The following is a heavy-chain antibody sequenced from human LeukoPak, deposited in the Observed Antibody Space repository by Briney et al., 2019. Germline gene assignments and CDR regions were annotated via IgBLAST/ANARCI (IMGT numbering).Heavy chain of an antibody. Sequence: ASVKVSCKASGYTFTVQYIHWVRQAPGQGLEWIGLIKPNSGATSYAQQYQGRVTMTRDTSINTAYMDLSSLTSDDTAVYHCLTGQARGQGTLVTVS. V-gene: IGHV1-2*02. CDR1: GYTFTVQY. J-gene: IGHJ1*01. D-gene: IGHD3-9*01. CDR3: LTGQA. CDR2: IKPNSGAT.